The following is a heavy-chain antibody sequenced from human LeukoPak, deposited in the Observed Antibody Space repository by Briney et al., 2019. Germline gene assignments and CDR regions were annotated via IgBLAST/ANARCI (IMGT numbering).Heavy chain of an antibody. V-gene: IGHV1-18*01. Sequence: EASVKVSCKASGGTFNSYAINWVRQAPGQGLEWMGWISAYNGNTNYAQKLQGRVTMTTDTSTSTAYMELRSLRSDDTAVYYCAREEGGAKYFQHWGQGTLVTVSS. J-gene: IGHJ1*01. D-gene: IGHD1-26*01. CDR2: ISAYNGNT. CDR1: GGTFNSYA. CDR3: AREEGGAKYFQH.